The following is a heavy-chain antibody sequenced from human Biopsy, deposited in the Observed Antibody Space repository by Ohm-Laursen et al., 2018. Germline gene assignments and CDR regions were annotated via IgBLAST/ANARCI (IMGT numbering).Heavy chain of an antibody. Sequence: GSSVKVSCKASEGSSSNSGITWVRQAPGQGLEWMGRSIPMLGIANYAQKFQDRLTITSDKFTRTAYMELSSLRSEDTAVYYCARTSIMDVWGQGTTVTVSS. V-gene: IGHV1-69*04. CDR1: EGSSSNSG. J-gene: IGHJ6*02. CDR3: ARTSIMDV. CDR2: SIPMLGIA. D-gene: IGHD2/OR15-2a*01.